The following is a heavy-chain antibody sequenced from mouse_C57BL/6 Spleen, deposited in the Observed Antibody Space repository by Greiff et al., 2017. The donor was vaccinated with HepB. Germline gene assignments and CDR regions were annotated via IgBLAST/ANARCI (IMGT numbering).Heavy chain of an antibody. J-gene: IGHJ4*01. Sequence: VQLQQSGPELVKPGASVKISCKASGYSFTGYYMNWVKQSPEKSLEWIGEINPSTGGTTYNQKFKAKATLTVDKSSSTAYMQLKSLTSEDSAVYYCARRNYGGYYAMDYWGQGTSVTVSS. D-gene: IGHD2-4*01. CDR2: INPSTGGT. CDR1: GYSFTGYY. CDR3: ARRNYGGYYAMDY. V-gene: IGHV1-42*01.